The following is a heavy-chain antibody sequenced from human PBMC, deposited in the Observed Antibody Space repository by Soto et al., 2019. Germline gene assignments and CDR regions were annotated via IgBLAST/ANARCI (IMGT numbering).Heavy chain of an antibody. Sequence: ASVKVSCKASGYTFTGYYMHWVRQAPGQGLEWMGWINPNSGGTNYAQKFQGWVTMTRDTSISTAYMELSRLRSDDTAVYYCARDRRLSYSSSWYYYYYGMDVWGQGTTVTVSS. J-gene: IGHJ6*02. D-gene: IGHD6-13*01. V-gene: IGHV1-2*04. CDR2: INPNSGGT. CDR3: ARDRRLSYSSSWYYYYYGMDV. CDR1: GYTFTGYY.